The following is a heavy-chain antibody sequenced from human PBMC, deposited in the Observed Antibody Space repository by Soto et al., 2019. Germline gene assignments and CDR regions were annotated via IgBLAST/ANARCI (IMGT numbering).Heavy chain of an antibody. CDR2: INAGNGNT. CDR3: ARDPTSVYDFWSGYSRSHYMDV. J-gene: IGHJ6*03. CDR1: GYTFTSYA. V-gene: IGHV1-3*01. D-gene: IGHD3-3*01. Sequence: GASVKVTCKASGYTFTSYAMHWVRQAPGQTLEWMGWINAGNGNTKYSQKFQGRVTITRDTSASTAYMELSSLRSEDTAVYYCARDPTSVYDFWSGYSRSHYMDVWGKGTTVTVSS.